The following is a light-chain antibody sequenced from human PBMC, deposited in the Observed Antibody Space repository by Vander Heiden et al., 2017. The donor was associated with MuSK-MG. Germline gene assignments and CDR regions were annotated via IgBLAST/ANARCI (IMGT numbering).Light chain of an antibody. CDR1: KSVSSSY. CDR3: QQYGSSPRVT. V-gene: IGKV3-20*01. CDR2: DAS. Sequence: IVLQHSPGTLSLPPGERATLSCRASKSVSSSYLAWYQQKPGQAPRRLINDASSRATGIPDRFSGSGSGTDFTLTISRMETEDFAVYYCQQYGSSPRVTFGQGTRLEIK. J-gene: IGKJ5*01.